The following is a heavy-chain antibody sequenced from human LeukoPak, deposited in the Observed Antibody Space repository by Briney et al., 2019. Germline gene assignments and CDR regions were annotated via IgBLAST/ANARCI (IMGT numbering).Heavy chain of an antibody. V-gene: IGHV3-23*01. D-gene: IGHD6-19*01. CDR2: ISGSGGST. Sequence: PGGSLRLSCAASGFTFSSYWMSWVRQAPGKGLEWVSAISGSGGSTYYADSVKGRFTISRDNSKNTLYLQMNSLRAEDTAVYYCAKVGGLYSSGWDYYFDYWGQGTLVTVSS. CDR1: GFTFSSYW. CDR3: AKVGGLYSSGWDYYFDY. J-gene: IGHJ4*02.